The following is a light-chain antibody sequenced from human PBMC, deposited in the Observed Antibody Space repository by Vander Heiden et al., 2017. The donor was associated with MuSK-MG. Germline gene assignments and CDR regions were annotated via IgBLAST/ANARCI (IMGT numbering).Light chain of an antibody. CDR1: SSDVGRYHL. CDR3: CSSADVTAFVS. V-gene: IGLV2-23*02. CDR2: QVN. J-gene: IGLJ2*01. Sequence: QSALTQPASVSGSPGQSLTVSCTGTSSDVGRYHLVSCSQQHPGKCPKLIISQVNKRPSGVDNRFPGCKSGKKASLTISGLQPEDEADDYCCSSADVTAFVSFGGGTKLNVL.